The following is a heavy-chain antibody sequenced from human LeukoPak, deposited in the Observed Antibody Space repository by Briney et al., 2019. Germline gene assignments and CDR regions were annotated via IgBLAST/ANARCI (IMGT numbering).Heavy chain of an antibody. CDR1: GGTFSSYA. CDR2: IIPIFGTA. Sequence: SVKVSCKASGGTFSSYAISWVRQAPGQGLEWVGGIIPIFGTANYAQKFQGRVTITTDESTSTAYMELSSLRSEDTAVYYCASESSLAYCGGDCYSGAFDYWGQGTLVTVSS. J-gene: IGHJ4*02. D-gene: IGHD2-21*01. CDR3: ASESSLAYCGGDCYSGAFDY. V-gene: IGHV1-69*05.